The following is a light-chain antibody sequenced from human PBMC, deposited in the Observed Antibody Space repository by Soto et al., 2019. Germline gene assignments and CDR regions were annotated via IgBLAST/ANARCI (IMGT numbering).Light chain of an antibody. CDR2: GAS. V-gene: IGKV3-20*01. CDR1: QSVSTY. CDR3: QQYGASPRT. J-gene: IGKJ1*01. Sequence: EILMTQSPATLSVSPGERATLSCRASQSVSTYLAWYQQKPGQGPRLLIYGASSRATGIPDRFSGSGSGADFTLTISRLEPEDFAVYYCQQYGASPRTFGQGTKVDIK.